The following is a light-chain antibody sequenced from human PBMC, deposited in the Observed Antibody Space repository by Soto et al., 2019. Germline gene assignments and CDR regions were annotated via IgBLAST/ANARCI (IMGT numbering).Light chain of an antibody. Sequence: QSLLTQPRSASGSPGQSVTISCTGTSSDVGGYNYVSWFQQHPGKAPKVIIYGVANRPSGVPDRLSGSKSGNTASLTVSGLQAEDEADYYCSSYAGSNNFVFGTGTKVTVL. J-gene: IGLJ1*01. CDR1: SSDVGGYNY. CDR3: SSYAGSNNFV. V-gene: IGLV2-8*01. CDR2: GVA.